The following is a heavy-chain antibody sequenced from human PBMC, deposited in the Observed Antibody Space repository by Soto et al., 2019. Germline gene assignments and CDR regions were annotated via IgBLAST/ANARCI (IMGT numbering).Heavy chain of an antibody. V-gene: IGHV4-39*01. Sequence: PSETLSLTCTVSGGSISSSSYYWGWIRQPPGKGLEWIESIYYSGSTYYNPSLKSRVTISVDTSKNQFSLKLSSVTAADTAVYYCARGFPTVVTVDYWGQGTLVTVSS. J-gene: IGHJ4*02. D-gene: IGHD4-17*01. CDR1: GGSISSSSYY. CDR2: IYYSGST. CDR3: ARGFPTVVTVDY.